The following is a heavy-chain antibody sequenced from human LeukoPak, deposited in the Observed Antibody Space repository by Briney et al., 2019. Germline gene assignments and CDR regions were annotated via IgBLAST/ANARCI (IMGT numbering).Heavy chain of an antibody. CDR1: GGSISSSNW. CDR2: IYHSGST. CDR3: ARGMITFGGVIVPFDY. J-gene: IGHJ4*02. V-gene: IGHV4-4*02. D-gene: IGHD3-16*02. Sequence: PSETLSLTCAVSGGSISSSNWWSWVRQPPGKGLEWIGEIYHSGSTNYNPSLKSRVTISVDTSKNQFSLKLSSVTAADTAVYYCARGMITFGGVIVPFDYWGQGTLVTVSS.